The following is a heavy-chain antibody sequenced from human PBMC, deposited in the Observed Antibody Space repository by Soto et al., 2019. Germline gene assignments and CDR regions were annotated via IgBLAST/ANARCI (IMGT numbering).Heavy chain of an antibody. V-gene: IGHV4-39*01. D-gene: IGHD5-18*01. CDR1: GDSITSNSYF. CDR2: IYYSGST. Sequence: SETLSLTCTVSGDSITSNSYFCDWVRQPPGKGLEWVGSIYYSGSTYYNPSLKSRVTISVDTSKNQFSLKLSSVTAADTAVYYCASTRGYSYGYHFDSWGQGTLVTVSS. J-gene: IGHJ4*02. CDR3: ASTRGYSYGYHFDS.